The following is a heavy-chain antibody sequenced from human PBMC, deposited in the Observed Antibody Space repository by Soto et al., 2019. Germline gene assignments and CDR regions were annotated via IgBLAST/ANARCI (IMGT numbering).Heavy chain of an antibody. D-gene: IGHD4-17*01. J-gene: IGHJ3*02. CDR1: GFTFSGSA. V-gene: IGHV3-73*01. CDR3: TRGDDYGDYLTNEDDAFDI. Sequence: GGSLRLSCAASGFTFSGSAMHWVRQASGKGLEWVGRIRSKANSYATAYAASVKGRFTISRDDSKNTAYLQMNSLKTEDTAVYYCTRGDDYGDYLTNEDDAFDIWGQGTMVTVSS. CDR2: IRSKANSYAT.